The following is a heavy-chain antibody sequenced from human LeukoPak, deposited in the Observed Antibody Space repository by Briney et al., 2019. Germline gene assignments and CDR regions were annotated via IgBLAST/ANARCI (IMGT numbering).Heavy chain of an antibody. J-gene: IGHJ4*02. CDR2: IYYSGST. V-gene: IGHV4-59*01. D-gene: IGHD3-9*01. CDR1: GGSISSYY. CDR3: ARGDYDILTGYYPPDY. Sequence: KTSETLSLTCTVSGGSISSYYWSWIRQPPGKGLEWIGYIYYSGSTNYNPSLKSRVTISVDTSKNQFSLKLSSVTAADTAVYYCARGDYDILTGYYPPDYWGQGTLVTVSS.